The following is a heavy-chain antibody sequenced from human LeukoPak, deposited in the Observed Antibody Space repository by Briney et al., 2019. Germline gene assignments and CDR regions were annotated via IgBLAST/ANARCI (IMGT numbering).Heavy chain of an antibody. D-gene: IGHD6-13*01. CDR3: AKVTAPRTQYSSSWYDVYFQH. CDR1: GFTFSSYA. CDR2: ISGSGCST. J-gene: IGHJ1*01. V-gene: IGHV3-23*01. Sequence: GGSLRLSCAASGFTFSSYAMSWVRQAPGKGLEWVSAISGSGCSTYYADSVKGRFTISRDNSKNTLYLQMNSLRAEDTAVYYCAKVTAPRTQYSSSWYDVYFQHWGQGTLVTVSS.